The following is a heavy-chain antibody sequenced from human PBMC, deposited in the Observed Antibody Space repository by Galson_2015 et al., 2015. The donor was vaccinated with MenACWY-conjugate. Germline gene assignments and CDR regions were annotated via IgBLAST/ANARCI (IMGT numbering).Heavy chain of an antibody. D-gene: IGHD2-21*02. J-gene: IGHJ4*02. CDR3: ARSGEFCGGDCFFFDS. Sequence: PALVKPTQPLTLPCTFSGFSLSTSGMCVNWIRQPTGKALEWLALIDWEDDIFYSTSLKTRLTIAKDTSKNQVVLTMTNMDPVDTATYYCARSGEFCGGDCFFFDSWGKGTLVTVSS. V-gene: IGHV2-70*01. CDR2: IDWEDDI. CDR1: GFSLSTSGMC.